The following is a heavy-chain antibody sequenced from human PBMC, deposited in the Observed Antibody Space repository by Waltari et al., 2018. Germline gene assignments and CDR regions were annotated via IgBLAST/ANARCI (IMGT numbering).Heavy chain of an antibody. J-gene: IGHJ6*02. V-gene: IGHV3-53*01. CDR3: AREVESSGWYYMDV. CDR1: GFTVSSNY. Sequence: EVQLVESGGGLIQPGGSLRLSCAASGFTVSSNYMSWLRQAPGKGLDWVSVIYSGVSTYYADSVKGRFTISRDNSKNTLYLQMNSLRAEDTAVYYCAREVESSGWYYMDVWGQGTTVTVSS. D-gene: IGHD6-19*01. CDR2: IYSGVST.